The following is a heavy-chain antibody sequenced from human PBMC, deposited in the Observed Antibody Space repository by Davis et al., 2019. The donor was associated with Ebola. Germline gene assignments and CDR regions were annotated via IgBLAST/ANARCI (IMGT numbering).Heavy chain of an antibody. CDR1: GFTYSSYA. J-gene: IGHJ4*02. D-gene: IGHD6-13*01. V-gene: IGHV3-30-3*01. CDR3: AGGYSSSWYYFDY. CDR2: ISYDGSNK. Sequence: GESLKISCAASGFTYSSYAMHWVRQAPGKGLEWVAVISYDGSNKYYADSVKGRFTISRDNSKNTLYLQMNSLRAEDTAVYYCAGGYSSSWYYFDYWGQGTLVTVSS.